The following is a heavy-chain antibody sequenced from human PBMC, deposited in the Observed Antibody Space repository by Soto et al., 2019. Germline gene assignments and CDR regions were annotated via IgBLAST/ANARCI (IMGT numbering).Heavy chain of an antibody. Sequence: ASVEVSCKASGCTFTSYYMHWVRQPPGQGLAWMGIINPSGGSTSYAQKFQGRVTMTRDTSTSTVYMEMSSLRSEDTAVYYCATDRNLGDVWGQGTTVTVSS. V-gene: IGHV1-46*01. CDR2: INPSGGST. J-gene: IGHJ6*02. CDR3: ATDRNLGDV. D-gene: IGHD7-27*01. CDR1: GCTFTSYY.